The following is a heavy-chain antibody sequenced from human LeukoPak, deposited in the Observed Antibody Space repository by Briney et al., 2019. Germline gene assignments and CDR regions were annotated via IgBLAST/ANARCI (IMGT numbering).Heavy chain of an antibody. Sequence: GGSLRLSCAASGFTFSRYGMHWVRQAPGKGLEWVAFIRYDGSNKYYADSVKGRFTISRDNSKNTLYLQMNSLRAEDTAVYYCAKDVGSGWLYYFDYWGQGTLVTVSS. CDR3: AKDVGSGWLYYFDY. CDR1: GFTFSRYG. D-gene: IGHD6-19*01. V-gene: IGHV3-30*02. CDR2: IRYDGSNK. J-gene: IGHJ4*02.